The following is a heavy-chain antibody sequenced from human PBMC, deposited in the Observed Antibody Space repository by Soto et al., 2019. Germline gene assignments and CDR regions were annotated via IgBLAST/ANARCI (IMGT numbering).Heavy chain of an antibody. D-gene: IGHD2-15*01. CDR1: GFTFRSYW. CDR2: IKQDGSEK. V-gene: IGHV3-7*01. CDR3: ARVSGPLVEFDY. J-gene: IGHJ4*02. Sequence: GGSLRLSCAASGFTFRSYWMSWVRQAPGKGLEWVANIKQDGSEKYYVDSVKGRFTISRDNAKNSLYLQMNSLRAEDTAVYYCARVSGPLVEFDYWGQGTLVTVSS.